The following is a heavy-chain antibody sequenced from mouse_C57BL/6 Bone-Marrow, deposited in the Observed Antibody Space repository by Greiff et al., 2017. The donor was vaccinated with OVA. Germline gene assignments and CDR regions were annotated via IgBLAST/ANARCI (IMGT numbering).Heavy chain of an antibody. CDR3: VRANRYAMDY. J-gene: IGHJ4*01. Sequence: EVQLVESGGGLVQPKGSLKLSCAASGFSFTTYAMNWVRQAPGKGLEWVARIRSKSNNYATYYADSVKDRFTISRDDSESMLYLQMNNLKTEDTAMYYCVRANRYAMDYWGQGTSVTVSS. D-gene: IGHD4-1*01. CDR2: IRSKSNNYAT. CDR1: GFSFTTYA. V-gene: IGHV10-1*01.